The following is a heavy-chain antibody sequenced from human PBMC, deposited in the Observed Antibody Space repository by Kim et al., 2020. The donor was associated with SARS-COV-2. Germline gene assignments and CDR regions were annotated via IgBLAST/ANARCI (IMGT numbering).Heavy chain of an antibody. D-gene: IGHD3-22*01. V-gene: IGHV4-39*01. CDR2: IYYSGST. CDR1: GGSISSSSYY. Sequence: SETLSLTCTVSGGSISSSSYYWGWIRQPPGKGLEWIGSIYYSGSTYYNPSLKSRVTISVDTSKNQFSLKLSSVTAADTAVYYCARLAFLTYYYDSSGPWRWGQGTLVTVSS. CDR3: ARLAFLTYYYDSSGPWR. J-gene: IGHJ4*02.